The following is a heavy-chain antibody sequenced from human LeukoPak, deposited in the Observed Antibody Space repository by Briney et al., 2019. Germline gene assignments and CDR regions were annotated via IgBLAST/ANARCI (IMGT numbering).Heavy chain of an antibody. D-gene: IGHD6-19*01. Sequence: GGSLRLSCAASGFTFSSYAMHWVRQAPGKGLEWVAVISYDGSNKYYADSVKGRFTISRDNSKNTLYLQMNSLRAEDTAVYYCARDRVSSGRADYWGQGTLVTVSS. CDR1: GFTFSSYA. CDR3: ARDRVSSGRADY. CDR2: ISYDGSNK. J-gene: IGHJ4*02. V-gene: IGHV3-30*04.